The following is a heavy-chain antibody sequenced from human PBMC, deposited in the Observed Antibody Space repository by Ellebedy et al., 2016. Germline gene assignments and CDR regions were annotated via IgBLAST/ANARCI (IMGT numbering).Heavy chain of an antibody. J-gene: IGHJ4*02. Sequence: GESLKISXAASGFTFSSFAMSWVRQAPGKRLEWVSAINGVDTYYADAMKGRFTISRDNSVNTLYLQMNSLRVEDTAVYFCARESGRYGRGENYFDYWGQGTLVTVSS. CDR1: GFTFSSFA. CDR2: INGVDT. D-gene: IGHD1-26*01. V-gene: IGHV3-23*01. CDR3: ARESGRYGRGENYFDY.